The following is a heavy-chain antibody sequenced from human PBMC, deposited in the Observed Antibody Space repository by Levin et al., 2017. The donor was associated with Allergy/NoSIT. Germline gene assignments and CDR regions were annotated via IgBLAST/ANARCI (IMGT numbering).Heavy chain of an antibody. Sequence: SETLSLTCTVSGGSISSSSYYWGWIRQPPGKGLEWIGSIYYSGSTYYNPSLKSRVTISVDTSKNQFSLKLSSVTAADTAVYYCAREAPRGYYYDSSGYGYFQHWGQGTLVTVSS. V-gene: IGHV4-39*07. D-gene: IGHD3-22*01. CDR2: IYYSGST. J-gene: IGHJ1*01. CDR1: GGSISSSSYY. CDR3: AREAPRGYYYDSSGYGYFQH.